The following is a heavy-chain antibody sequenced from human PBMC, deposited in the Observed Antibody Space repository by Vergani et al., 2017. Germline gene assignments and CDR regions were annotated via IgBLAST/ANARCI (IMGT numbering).Heavy chain of an antibody. V-gene: IGHV3-48*01. CDR3: ARGGARLLCDY. CDR1: GFTFSSYS. J-gene: IGHJ4*02. D-gene: IGHD3-16*01. CDR2: ISSSSSTI. Sequence: EVQLVESGGGLVQPGGSLRLSCAASGFTFSSYSMNWVRQAPGKGLEWGSYISSSSSTIYYADSVKGRFTISRDNAKNSLYLQMNSLRAEDTAVYYCARGGARLLCDYWGQGTLVTVSS.